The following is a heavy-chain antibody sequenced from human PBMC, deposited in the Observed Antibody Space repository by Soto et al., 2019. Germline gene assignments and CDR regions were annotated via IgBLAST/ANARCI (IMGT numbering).Heavy chain of an antibody. CDR2: ISYDGSNK. CDR3: ARDRDSSGYYGFDY. CDR1: GFTFSSYA. Sequence: GSLRLSCAASGFTFSSYAMHWVRQAPGKGLEWVAVISYDGSNKYYADSVKGRFTISRDNSKNTLYLQMNSLRAEDTAVYYCARDRDSSGYYGFDYWGQGTLVTVSS. J-gene: IGHJ4*02. D-gene: IGHD3-22*01. V-gene: IGHV3-30-3*01.